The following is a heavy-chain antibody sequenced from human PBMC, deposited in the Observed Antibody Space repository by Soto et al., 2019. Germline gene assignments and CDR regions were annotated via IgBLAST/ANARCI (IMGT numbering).Heavy chain of an antibody. V-gene: IGHV3-30-3*01. Sequence: GSLRLSCAASGFTFSSYAMHWVRQAPGKGLEWVAVISYDGSNKYYADSVKGRFTISRDNSKNTLYLQMNSLRAEDTAVYYCARAGFWSVDETRYFDYWGQGTLVTVSS. CDR3: ARAGFWSVDETRYFDY. D-gene: IGHD3-3*01. J-gene: IGHJ4*02. CDR1: GFTFSSYA. CDR2: ISYDGSNK.